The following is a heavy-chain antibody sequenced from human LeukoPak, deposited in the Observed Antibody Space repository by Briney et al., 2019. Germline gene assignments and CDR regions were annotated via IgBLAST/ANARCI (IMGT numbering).Heavy chain of an antibody. J-gene: IGHJ4*02. CDR1: GDSVSSNSAA. CDR2: TYYNSKWYN. CDR3: ATAPRGYTGYDYFDY. Sequence: SQTLSLTCAISGDSVSSNSAAWNWIRQSPSRGLEWLGRTYYNSKWYNDYAASVKSRITINPDTSKNQFSLQLNSVAPEDTAVYYCATAPRGYTGYDYFDYWGQGTLVTVSS. D-gene: IGHD5-12*01. V-gene: IGHV6-1*01.